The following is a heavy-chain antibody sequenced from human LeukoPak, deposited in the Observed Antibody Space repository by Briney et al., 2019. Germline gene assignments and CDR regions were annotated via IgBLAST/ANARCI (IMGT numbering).Heavy chain of an antibody. CDR3: TREDYDFWGGYSGVDY. J-gene: IGHJ4*02. CDR2: IRSKAYGGTT. V-gene: IGHV3-49*04. CDR1: GFTFGDYA. Sequence: GGSLRLSCTASGFTFGDYAMSWVRQAPGKGLEWVGFIRSKAYGGTTEYAASVKGRFTISRDDSKSIAYLQMNSLKTEDTAVYYCTREDYDFWGGYSGVDYWGQGPLFT. D-gene: IGHD3-3*01.